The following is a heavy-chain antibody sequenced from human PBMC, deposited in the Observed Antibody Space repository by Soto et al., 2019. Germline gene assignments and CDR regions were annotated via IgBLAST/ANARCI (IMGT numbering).Heavy chain of an antibody. D-gene: IGHD3-16*01. J-gene: IGHJ6*03. CDR2: ISGSGGSA. CDR1: GFTCSSYG. CDR3: AKDWDLADYIWGSYYYYYYMDV. V-gene: IGHV3-23*01. Sequence: GGSLRLSCAASGFTCSSYGMSWVRQAPGKGLEWVSAISGSGGSAYYADSVKGRFTISRDNSKNTLYLQMNSLRAEDTAVYYCAKDWDLADYIWGSYYYYYYMDVWGKGTTVTVS.